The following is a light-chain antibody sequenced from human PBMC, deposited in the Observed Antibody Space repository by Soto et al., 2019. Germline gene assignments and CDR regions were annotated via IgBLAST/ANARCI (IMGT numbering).Light chain of an antibody. CDR1: QTLLHSNGKSY. CDR3: LQSLQFPLT. V-gene: IGKV2D-29*01. Sequence: DIVMTQTPLSLSVTPGQSASISCKSSQTLLHSNGKSYLYWYLQKAGQAPQLLLYEVSNRFSGVPDRFSGSGSGTEFTLKISRVEAEDVGVYYCLQSLQFPLTFGGGTKVEIK. CDR2: EVS. J-gene: IGKJ4*01.